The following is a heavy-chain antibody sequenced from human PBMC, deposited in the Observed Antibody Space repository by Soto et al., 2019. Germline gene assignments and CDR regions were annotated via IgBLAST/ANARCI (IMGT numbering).Heavy chain of an antibody. D-gene: IGHD5-12*01. CDR2: INPSGATT. CDR3: ANRFKPAVGSFDN. CDR1: GFTFGTYT. J-gene: IGHJ4*02. Sequence: GGSLRLSCAASGFTFGTYTMTWVRQAPGEALEWVSIINPSGATTYYSDSVKGRFTISRANSKDTLYLQMNSLRAEDTAVYYFANRFKPAVGSFDNRGTGTLVAVSS. V-gene: IGHV3-23*01.